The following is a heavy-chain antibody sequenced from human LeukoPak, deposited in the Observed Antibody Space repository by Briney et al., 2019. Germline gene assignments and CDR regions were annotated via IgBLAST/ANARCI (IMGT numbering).Heavy chain of an antibody. CDR1: GSIFPIYW. V-gene: IGHV5-51*01. J-gene: IGHJ4*02. Sequence: GASLQISCKCSGSIFPIYWIGLVRQMPEKGLEWMWISHPGNSDTKYSPSVQGQVTISVDKSVGTAYLQWSSLKASDAAIYYCATALHGTTFWETWGQGTLVTVSS. CDR3: ATALHGTTFWET. CDR2: SHPGNSDT. D-gene: IGHD2/OR15-2a*01.